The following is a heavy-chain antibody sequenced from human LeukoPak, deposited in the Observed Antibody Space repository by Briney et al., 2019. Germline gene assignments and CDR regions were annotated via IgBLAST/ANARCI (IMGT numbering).Heavy chain of an antibody. D-gene: IGHD1-26*01. CDR2: IYYSGST. Sequence: SETLSLTCTVSGGSISSYYWSWIRQPPGRGLEWIGYIYYSGSTNYNPSLKSRVTISVDTSKNQFSLKLSSVTATDTAVYYCARFDSGSYQFDAFDIWGQGTMVTVSS. CDR1: GGSISSYY. J-gene: IGHJ3*02. V-gene: IGHV4-59*01. CDR3: ARFDSGSYQFDAFDI.